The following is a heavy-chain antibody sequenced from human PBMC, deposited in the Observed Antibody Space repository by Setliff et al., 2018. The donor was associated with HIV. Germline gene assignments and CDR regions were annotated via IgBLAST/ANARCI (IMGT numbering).Heavy chain of an antibody. J-gene: IGHJ4*02. V-gene: IGHV5-51*01. CDR1: GYRFNNYW. D-gene: IGHD3-10*01. CDR2: IYPGDMDV. Sequence: ESLKISCKASGYRFNNYWIGWVRQMPGKGLEWMGIIYPGDMDVKYNPSFQGRVTISADRFRTTTYLQWSGLKASDTAIYYCARGGYWYDDNPYYRPLDYWGQGTLVTVSS. CDR3: ARGGYWYDDNPYYRPLDY.